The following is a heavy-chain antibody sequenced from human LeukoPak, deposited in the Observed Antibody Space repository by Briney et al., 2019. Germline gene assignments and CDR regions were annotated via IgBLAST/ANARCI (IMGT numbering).Heavy chain of an antibody. V-gene: IGHV3-7*03. J-gene: IGHJ4*02. Sequence: GGSLRLSCAASGFTLSDFYMSWVRQAPGKGLEWVANINKDGSEEKYVDSVKGRVTISRDNAKNSLYLQMSSLRADDSAVYYCARWPHCQDFWGRGTRVTVSS. CDR2: INKDGSEE. CDR3: ARWPHCQDF. CDR1: GFTLSDFY.